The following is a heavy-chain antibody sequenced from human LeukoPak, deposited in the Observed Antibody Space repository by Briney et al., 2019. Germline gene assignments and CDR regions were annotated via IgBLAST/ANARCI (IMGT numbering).Heavy chain of an antibody. Sequence: GGSLRLSCVASGFTFSDYAMSWVRQAPGKGLEWVSSISAISLGGITYYADSVKGRFAISRGSLNNTLSQEMNSLRAEDTAVYYCAKSRRGSAGWYFDLWGRGTLVIVSS. CDR3: AKSRRGSAGWYFDL. D-gene: IGHD3-10*01. V-gene: IGHV3-23*01. CDR2: ISAISLGGIT. CDR1: GFTFSDYA. J-gene: IGHJ2*01.